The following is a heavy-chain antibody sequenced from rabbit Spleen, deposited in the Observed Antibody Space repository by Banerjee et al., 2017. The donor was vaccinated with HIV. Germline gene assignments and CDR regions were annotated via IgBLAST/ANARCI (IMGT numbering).Heavy chain of an antibody. CDR1: GFSFSSNYW. D-gene: IGHD1-1*01. Sequence: EESGGDLVKPEGSLTLTCTASGFSFSSNYWICWVRQAPGKGLELIACIYAASGGSAWYANWAKGRFTISKTSSTTVTLQMTSLTAADTATYFCARDTSSSFSSYGMDLWGQGTLVTVS. J-gene: IGHJ6*01. V-gene: IGHV1S45*01. CDR3: ARDTSSSFSSYGMDL. CDR2: IYAASGGSA.